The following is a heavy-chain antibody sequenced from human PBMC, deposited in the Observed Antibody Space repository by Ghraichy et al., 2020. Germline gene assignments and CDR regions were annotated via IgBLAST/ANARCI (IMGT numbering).Heavy chain of an antibody. CDR2: ISRSGGTT. D-gene: IGHD4-23*01. Sequence: GESLNISCAASGFTFSRFAMNWVRQAPGKGLEWVSGISRSGGTTYYADSVKGRFTISSDSSENTLYLQMNSLRAEDTAVYHCAKALRENGGRNYYYYYGMDVWGQGTTVTVSS. J-gene: IGHJ6*02. CDR3: AKALRENGGRNYYYYYGMDV. CDR1: GFTFSRFA. V-gene: IGHV3-23*01.